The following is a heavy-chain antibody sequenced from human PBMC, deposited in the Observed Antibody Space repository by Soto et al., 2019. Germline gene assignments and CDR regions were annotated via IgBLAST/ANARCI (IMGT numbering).Heavy chain of an antibody. CDR3: TTLRLDH. Sequence: XSVKVSCKASGYTFSCYYIHWLRQAPGQGLEWMGWINPNSGGTNYAQKFQGRVTVTRDTPTSTAYMELTRLTSDDTAVYYCTTLRLDHWGQGTLVTVSS. CDR1: GYTFSCYY. J-gene: IGHJ4*02. CDR2: INPNSGGT. D-gene: IGHD2-21*02. V-gene: IGHV1-2*02.